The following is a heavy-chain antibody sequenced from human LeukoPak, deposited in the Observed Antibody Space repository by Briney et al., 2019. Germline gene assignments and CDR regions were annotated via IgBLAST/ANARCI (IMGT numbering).Heavy chain of an antibody. J-gene: IGHJ4*02. CDR2: IRYDGSNK. CDR3: ARDLHFRVYDSSIYYPY. V-gene: IGHV3-30*02. Sequence: GGSLRLSCAASGFTFSSYGMHWVRQAPGKGLEWVAFIRYDGSNKYYADSVKGRFTISRDNSKNTLYLQMNSLRAEDTAVYYCARDLHFRVYDSSIYYPYWGQGTLVTVSS. CDR1: GFTFSSYG. D-gene: IGHD3-22*01.